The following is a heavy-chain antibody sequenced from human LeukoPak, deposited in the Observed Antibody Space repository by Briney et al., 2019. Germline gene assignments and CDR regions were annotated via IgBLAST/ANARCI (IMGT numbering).Heavy chain of an antibody. CDR1: GGSISSDGYY. V-gene: IGHV4-61*02. J-gene: IGHJ3*02. D-gene: IGHD6-6*01. CDR3: ARDLPIAARPNAFDI. Sequence: SETLSLTRTVSGGSISSDGYYWSWIRQPAGKGLEWIGRFYTSGSTNYNPSLKSRVTMSVDTSKNQFSLNLNSVTAADTAVYYCARDLPIAARPNAFDIWGQGTVVTVSS. CDR2: FYTSGST.